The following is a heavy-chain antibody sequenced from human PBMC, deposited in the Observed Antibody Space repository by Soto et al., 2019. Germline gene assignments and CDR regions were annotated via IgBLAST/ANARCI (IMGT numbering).Heavy chain of an antibody. Sequence: QITLKESGPTLVKPTQTLTLTCTFSGFSLSTSGVGVGWIRQPPGKALEWLALIYWNDDKRYSPSLLSRLTITKDTSKNQVVLTMANMDPVDTATYYCVHSLHAYPYGRHFDYWGQGTLVTVSS. D-gene: IGHD3-10*01. CDR2: IYWNDDK. V-gene: IGHV2-5*01. CDR1: GFSLSTSGVG. J-gene: IGHJ4*02. CDR3: VHSLHAYPYGRHFDY.